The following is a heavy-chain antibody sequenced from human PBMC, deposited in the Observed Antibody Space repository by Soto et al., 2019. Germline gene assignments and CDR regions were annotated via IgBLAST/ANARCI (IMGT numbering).Heavy chain of an antibody. J-gene: IGHJ5*02. CDR1: GGSISSSNW. D-gene: IGHD3-16*02. CDR3: ARAVMITFGGVIVTGWFDP. V-gene: IGHV4-4*02. Sequence: SETLSLTCAVSGGSISSSNWWSWVRQPPGKGLEWIGEIYHSGSTNYNPSLKSRVTISVDKSKNQFSLKLSSVTAADTAVYYCARAVMITFGGVIVTGWFDPWGQGTLVTVSS. CDR2: IYHSGST.